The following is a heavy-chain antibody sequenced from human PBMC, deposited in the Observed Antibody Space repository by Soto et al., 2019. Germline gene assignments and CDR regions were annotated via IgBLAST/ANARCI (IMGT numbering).Heavy chain of an antibody. Sequence: VQLLETGGGLVQPGGSLRLSCAASGFTFTTYAMCWVRQAPGKGLEWVSSIRVSGDRTFYADSVKGRFTISRDNRRNTLHLQMNSLRAEDTAVYYCVIDVDSISSNKPLDYWGQGTLVTVSS. CDR2: IRVSGDRT. J-gene: IGHJ4*02. CDR1: GFTFTTYA. V-gene: IGHV3-23*01. D-gene: IGHD2-2*01. CDR3: VIDVDSISSNKPLDY.